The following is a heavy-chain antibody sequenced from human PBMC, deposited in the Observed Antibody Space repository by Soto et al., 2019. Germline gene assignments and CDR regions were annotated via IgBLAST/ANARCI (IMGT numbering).Heavy chain of an antibody. CDR2: INHSGST. D-gene: IGHD3-10*01. Sequence: QVQLQQWGAGLLKPSETLSLTCAVYGGSFSGYYWSWIRKPPGKGLEWIGEINHSGSTNYNPSLKSRVTISVDTSKNQFSLKLSSVTAADTAVYYCARERPRITMVRGVPNWFDPWGQGTLVTVSS. V-gene: IGHV4-34*01. CDR1: GGSFSGYY. J-gene: IGHJ5*02. CDR3: ARERPRITMVRGVPNWFDP.